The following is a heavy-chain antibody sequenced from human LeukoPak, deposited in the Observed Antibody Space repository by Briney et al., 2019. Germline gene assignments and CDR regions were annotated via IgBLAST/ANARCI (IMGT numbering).Heavy chain of an antibody. CDR3: AREKVVVDYYYYGMDV. V-gene: IGHV4-59*01. CDR1: GGSISPYY. Sequence: KPSETLSLTCTVSGGSISPYYWSWIRQPPGKALEWIGYIYYSGNTNYNPSLKSRVTMSVDTSKNQFSLKVSSVTAADTAMYYCAREKVVVDYYYYGMDVWGQGTTVIVSS. D-gene: IGHD3-22*01. CDR2: IYYSGNT. J-gene: IGHJ6*02.